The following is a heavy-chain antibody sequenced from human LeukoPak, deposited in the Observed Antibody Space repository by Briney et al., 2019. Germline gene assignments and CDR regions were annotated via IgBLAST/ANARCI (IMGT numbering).Heavy chain of an antibody. D-gene: IGHD7-27*01. Sequence: ASVKVSCKASGYTFTSYGISWVRQAPGQGLEWMGWISAYNGNTNYAPKFQGRVTMTRDTSVTTDYMELSWLTSDDTAVYYCTRDHNWGADYWGQGTLITVSS. CDR2: ISAYNGNT. CDR3: TRDHNWGADY. J-gene: IGHJ4*02. CDR1: GYTFTSYG. V-gene: IGHV1-18*01.